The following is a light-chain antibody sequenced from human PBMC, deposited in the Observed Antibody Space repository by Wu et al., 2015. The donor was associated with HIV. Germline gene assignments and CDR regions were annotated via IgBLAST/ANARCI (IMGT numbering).Light chain of an antibody. CDR2: KAS. J-gene: IGKJ2*01. CDR3: QHYESFPFT. CDR1: QNINVW. Sequence: DIQMTQSPFTLSASVGDRVKITCRASQNINVWLAWYHQKPGKAPKLLIHKASNLEDGVSSRFGGSGSGTEFTLTITSLQPDDVGTYFCQHYESFPFTFGPGNQTGDQT. V-gene: IGKV1-5*03.